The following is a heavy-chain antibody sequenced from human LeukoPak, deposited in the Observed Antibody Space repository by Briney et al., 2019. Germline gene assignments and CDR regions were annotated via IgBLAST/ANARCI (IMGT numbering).Heavy chain of an antibody. CDR3: ARGIWFGGYYFDY. D-gene: IGHD3-10*01. J-gene: IGHJ4*02. CDR2: INAGNGNT. V-gene: IGHV1-3*01. CDR1: GYTFTSYA. Sequence: ASVKVSCKASGYTFTSYAMHWVRQAPGQRLEWMGWINAGNGNTKYSQKFQGRVTITRDTSASTAYMELSSLRSEDTAVYYCARGIWFGGYYFDYWGQGTLVTVSS.